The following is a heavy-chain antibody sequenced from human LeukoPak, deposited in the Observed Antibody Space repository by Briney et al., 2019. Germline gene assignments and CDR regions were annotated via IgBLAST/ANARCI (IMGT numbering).Heavy chain of an antibody. CDR2: LYYSGSS. Sequence: SETLSLTFTVSGGSIRSSSYYCGGFRQPPRKRPARLGCLYYSGSSYYNPSLRSRVAISVDTSKNQFSLKLSSVTAADTAVYYCARETGIAAAGTFWFDPWGQGTLVTVSS. V-gene: IGHV4-39*02. CDR1: GGSIRSSSYY. CDR3: ARETGIAAAGTFWFDP. D-gene: IGHD6-13*01. J-gene: IGHJ5*02.